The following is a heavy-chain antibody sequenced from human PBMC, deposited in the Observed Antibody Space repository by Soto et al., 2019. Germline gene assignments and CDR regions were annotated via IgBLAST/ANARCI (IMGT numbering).Heavy chain of an antibody. CDR3: ARSARTLVPPVSQDV. CDR1: GGSLSGYY. J-gene: IGHJ6*01. Sequence: SETLSLTCAVYGGSLSGYYWTWIRQPPGKGLEWIGEINHSGTINFNPSLKSRLTISLDTTKKHFYLKLSSVPDPAPAAYFCARSARTLVPPVSQDVWGQGNTVSV. V-gene: IGHV4-34*01. D-gene: IGHD6-6*01. CDR2: INHSGTI.